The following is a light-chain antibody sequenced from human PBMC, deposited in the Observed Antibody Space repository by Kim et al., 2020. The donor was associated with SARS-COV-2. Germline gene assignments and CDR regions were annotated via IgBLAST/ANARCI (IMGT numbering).Light chain of an antibody. CDR1: QSVLST. CDR3: QQYDSWPRT. Sequence: VSPGGRATLSCRASQSVLSTLVWYQPRPGQAPRFLIYGASPRATGIPARFIGSGVGPEFPLTISSLQSEDFVVYYCQQYDSWPRTFFQGTKGDIK. J-gene: IGKJ1*01. CDR2: GAS. V-gene: IGKV3-15*01.